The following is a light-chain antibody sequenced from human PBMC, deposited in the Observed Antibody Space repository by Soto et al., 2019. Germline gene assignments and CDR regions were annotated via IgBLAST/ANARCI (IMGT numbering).Light chain of an antibody. CDR3: CSYAGSYTVV. V-gene: IGLV2-11*01. Sequence: QSVLTQPRSVSGSPGQSVTISCTGTSSDVGGYNYVSWYQHHPGKAPKLMIYDVSKRPSGVPDRFSASKSGNTASLTISGLQAEDEADYYCCSYAGSYTVVFGGGTKLTVL. CDR1: SSDVGGYNY. CDR2: DVS. J-gene: IGLJ2*01.